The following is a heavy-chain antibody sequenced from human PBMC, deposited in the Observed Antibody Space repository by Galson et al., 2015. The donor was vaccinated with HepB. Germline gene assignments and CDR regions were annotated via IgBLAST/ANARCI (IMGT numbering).Heavy chain of an antibody. D-gene: IGHD6-19*01. J-gene: IGHJ4*02. CDR2: INPNSGGT. V-gene: IGHV1-2*02. Sequence: SVKVSCKASGYTFTGYYMHWVRQAPGQGLEWMGWINPNSGGTNYAQKFQGRVTMTRDTSISTAYMELSRLRSDDTAVYYCARDSSGWDKPAYDYWGQGTLVTVSS. CDR3: ARDSSGWDKPAYDY. CDR1: GYTFTGYY.